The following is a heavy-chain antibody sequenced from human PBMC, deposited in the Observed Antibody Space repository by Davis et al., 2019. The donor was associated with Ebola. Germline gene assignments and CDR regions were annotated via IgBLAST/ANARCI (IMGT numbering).Heavy chain of an antibody. J-gene: IGHJ6*03. CDR1: GGSISGYY. CDR3: ARALSDYYYMDV. CDR2: IHYSGST. V-gene: IGHV4-59*08. Sequence: SETLSLTCTVSGGSISGYYYNWIRQPPGKGLEWIGYIHYSGSTNYSPSLKSRVTISVDTSKNQFSLKLSSVTAADTAVYYCARALSDYYYMDVWGKGTTVTVSS.